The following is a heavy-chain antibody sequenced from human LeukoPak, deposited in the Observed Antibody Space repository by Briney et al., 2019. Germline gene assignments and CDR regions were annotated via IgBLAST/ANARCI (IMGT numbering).Heavy chain of an antibody. V-gene: IGHV1-46*01. CDR3: ARHPLRPAAILD. CDR2: INPSGGST. J-gene: IGHJ4*02. CDR1: GYTFTSYY. Sequence: ASVKVSCKASGYTFTSYYMHWVRQAPGQGLEWMGIINPSGGSTSYAQKFQGRVTMTTDTSTSTAYMELRSLRSDDTAVYYCARHPLRPAAILDWGQGTLVTVSS. D-gene: IGHD2-2*02.